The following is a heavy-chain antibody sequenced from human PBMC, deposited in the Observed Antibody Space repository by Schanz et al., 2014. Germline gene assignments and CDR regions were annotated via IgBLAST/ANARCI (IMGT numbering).Heavy chain of an antibody. CDR2: ISGSGGST. CDR3: ARLDPYCRSGTCSRAFDF. CDR1: GFGFSSYS. V-gene: IGHV3-21*01. J-gene: IGHJ4*02. D-gene: IGHD2-15*01. Sequence: EVQLVESGGGLVQPGGSLRLSCTASGFGFSSYSMNWVRQAPGKGLEWVSAISGSGGSTYYADSVKGRFTISRDNAKNSLYLQMNSLRTEDTAVYYCARLDPYCRSGTCSRAFDFWGQGTLVTVSS.